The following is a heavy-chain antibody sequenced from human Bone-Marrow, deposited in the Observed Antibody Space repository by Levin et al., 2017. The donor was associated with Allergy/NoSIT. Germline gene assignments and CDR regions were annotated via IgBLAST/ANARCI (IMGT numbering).Heavy chain of an antibody. Sequence: GGSLRLSCAASGFTFSSYGMHWVRQAPGKGLEWVAVIWYDGSNKYYADSVKGRFTISRDNSKNTLYLQMNSLRAEDTAVYYCAREGGYSYGLDYFDYWGQGTLVTVSS. CDR1: GFTFSSYG. V-gene: IGHV3-33*01. J-gene: IGHJ4*02. CDR2: IWYDGSNK. D-gene: IGHD5-18*01. CDR3: AREGGYSYGLDYFDY.